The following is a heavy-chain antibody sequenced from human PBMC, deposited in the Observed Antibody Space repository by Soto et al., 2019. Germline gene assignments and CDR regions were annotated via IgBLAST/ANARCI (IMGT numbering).Heavy chain of an antibody. V-gene: IGHV4-59*01. CDR2: IYYSGST. Sequence: QVQLQESGPGLVKPSETLSLTCSVSGGSISSYYWSWIRQPPGKGLEWIGYIYYSGSTNNNTSLKSRVTISVDPSKKQFSLKLSSVTAADTAVYYCARTLYSYGPRFDYWGQGTLVTVSS. J-gene: IGHJ4*02. CDR1: GGSISSYY. CDR3: ARTLYSYGPRFDY. D-gene: IGHD5-18*01.